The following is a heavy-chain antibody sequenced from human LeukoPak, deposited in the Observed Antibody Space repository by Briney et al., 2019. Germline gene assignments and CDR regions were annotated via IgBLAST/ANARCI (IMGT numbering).Heavy chain of an antibody. V-gene: IGHV4-59*01. CDR1: GGSISSYY. J-gene: IGHJ6*03. CDR3: ARGGFWSGYYYYYYMDV. Sequence: PSETLSLTCTVSGGSISSYYWSWIRQPPGKGLEWTGYIYYSGSTNYNPSLKSRVTISVDTSKNQFSLKLSSVTAADTAVYYCARGGFWSGYYYYYYMDVWGKGTTVTVSS. D-gene: IGHD3-3*01. CDR2: IYYSGST.